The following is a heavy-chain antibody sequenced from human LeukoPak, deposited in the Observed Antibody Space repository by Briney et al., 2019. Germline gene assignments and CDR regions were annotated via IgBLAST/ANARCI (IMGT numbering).Heavy chain of an antibody. V-gene: IGHV4-59*08. CDR1: GGSISSYY. Sequence: PSETLSLTCTVSGGSISSYYWSWIRQPPGQGQEWIGYIYYSGSTSYNPSLKSRVTISVDTSKNQFSLNLSAVTAADTAVYYCARQRGCIRGSCYFDYWGQGTLVTVSS. J-gene: IGHJ4*02. CDR2: IYYSGST. D-gene: IGHD2-15*01. CDR3: ARQRGCIRGSCYFDY.